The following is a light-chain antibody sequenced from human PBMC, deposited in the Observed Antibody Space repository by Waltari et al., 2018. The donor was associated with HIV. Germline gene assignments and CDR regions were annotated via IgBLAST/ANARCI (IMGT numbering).Light chain of an antibody. CDR3: MQETFWGWT. Sequence: VVLTQCPVSLSVSGGQSASISCRSGERHVSADGNTYLSWFRERPGQSPRRLFYKVSNRDSGVPGKFSGSGAVRDFTLQINRVEAEDVAIYYCMQETFWGWTFGPGTKVEI. J-gene: IGKJ1*01. CDR1: ERHVSADGNTY. CDR2: KVS. V-gene: IGKV2-30*01.